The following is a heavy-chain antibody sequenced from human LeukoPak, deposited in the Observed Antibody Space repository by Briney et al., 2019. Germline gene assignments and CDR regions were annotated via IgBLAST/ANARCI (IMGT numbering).Heavy chain of an antibody. CDR1: GGSISSGGYY. CDR2: IYYSGST. CDR3: ARAKPDYDILTGYYHYGMDV. V-gene: IGHV4-31*03. J-gene: IGHJ6*02. Sequence: KPSETLSLTCTVSGGSISSGGYYWSWICQHPGKGLEWIGYIYYSGSTYYNPSLKSRVTISVDTSKNQFSLKLSSVTAADTAVYYCARAKPDYDILTGYYHYGMDVWGQGTTVTVSS. D-gene: IGHD3-9*01.